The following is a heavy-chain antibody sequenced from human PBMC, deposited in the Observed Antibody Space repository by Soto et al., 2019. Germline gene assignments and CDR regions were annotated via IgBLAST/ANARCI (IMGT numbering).Heavy chain of an antibody. V-gene: IGHV1-69*06. Sequence: SEKVSCKASGGTFSSYAISWVRQAPGQGLEWMGGIIPIFGTANYAQKFQGRVTITADKSTSTAYMELSSLRSEDTAVYYCAREAMIDHKIDYWGQGTLVTVSS. CDR2: IIPIFGTA. CDR3: AREAMIDHKIDY. D-gene: IGHD3-22*01. J-gene: IGHJ4*02. CDR1: GGTFSSYA.